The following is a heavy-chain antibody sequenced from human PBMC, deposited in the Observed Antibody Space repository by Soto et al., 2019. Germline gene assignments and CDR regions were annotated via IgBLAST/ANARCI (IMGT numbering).Heavy chain of an antibody. CDR1: GGSISSYY. D-gene: IGHD6-13*01. Sequence: QVQLQESGPGLVKPSETLSLTCTVSGGSISSYYWSWIRQPPGKGLEWIGYIYYSGSTNYNPSLKSGVTTAVDNSKKQFSRKLRSVTAADTAVYYCAGRDSSSWPYYCYYGMDVWGQGTTVTVSS. V-gene: IGHV4-59*01. CDR3: AGRDSSSWPYYCYYGMDV. CDR2: IYYSGST. J-gene: IGHJ6*02.